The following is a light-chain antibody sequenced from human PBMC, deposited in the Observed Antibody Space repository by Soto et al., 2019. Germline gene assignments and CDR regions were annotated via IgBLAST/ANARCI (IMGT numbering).Light chain of an antibody. CDR2: GAS. Sequence: EIVMTQSPATLSVSPGGRATLSCRASQSVSSNLAWYQQKPGQAPRLLIYGASTRATGIPARFSGSGSGTDFTLTITSLEPEDFAVYYCQQYGTSPRTFGQGTRLEIK. CDR3: QQYGTSPRT. V-gene: IGKV3-15*01. J-gene: IGKJ5*01. CDR1: QSVSSN.